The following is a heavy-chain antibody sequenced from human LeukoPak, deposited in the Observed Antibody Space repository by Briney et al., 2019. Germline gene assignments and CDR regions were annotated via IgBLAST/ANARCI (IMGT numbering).Heavy chain of an antibody. J-gene: IGHJ3*02. V-gene: IGHV1-69*04. CDR3: ARESRGSHAFDI. Sequence: GASVKVSCKASGGTFSSYAISWVRQAPGQGLEWMGRIIPILGIANYAQKFQGRVTITADKSTSTAYMELSSLRSEDTAVYYCARESRGSHAFDIWGQGTMVTVSS. CDR2: IIPILGIA. D-gene: IGHD5-12*01. CDR1: GGTFSSYA.